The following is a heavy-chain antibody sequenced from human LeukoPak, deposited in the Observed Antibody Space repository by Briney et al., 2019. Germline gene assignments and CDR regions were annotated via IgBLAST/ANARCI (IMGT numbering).Heavy chain of an antibody. CDR3: ARGSRGSIDAFDI. CDR1: GGSISSGSYY. CDR2: IYTSGST. D-gene: IGHD2-2*01. V-gene: IGHV4-61*02. J-gene: IGHJ3*02. Sequence: PSQTLSLTCTVSGGSISSGSYYWSWIRQPAGKGLEWIGRIYTSGSTNYNPSLKSRVTISVDTSKNQFSLKLSSVTAADTAVYYCARGSRGSIDAFDIWGQGTMVTVSS.